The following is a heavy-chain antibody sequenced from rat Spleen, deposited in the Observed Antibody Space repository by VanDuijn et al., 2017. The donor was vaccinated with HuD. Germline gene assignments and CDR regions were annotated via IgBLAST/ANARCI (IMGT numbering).Heavy chain of an antibody. CDR2: ISYDGRST. J-gene: IGHJ2*01. CDR3: ATDYYGGLYY. Sequence: EVQLVESGGGLVQPGRSLKLPCAASGFTFSDYYLAWVRQAPKKVLEWVASISYDGRSTYYGDSVKGRFTIARDNAKSTLYLQMDSMRSEDTATYYCATDYYGGLYYWGQGVMVTGSS. CDR1: GFTFSDYY. D-gene: IGHD1-1*01. V-gene: IGHV5-20*01.